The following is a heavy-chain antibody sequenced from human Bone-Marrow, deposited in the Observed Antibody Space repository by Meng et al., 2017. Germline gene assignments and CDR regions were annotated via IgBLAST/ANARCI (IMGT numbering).Heavy chain of an antibody. CDR3: ARDRGYDSSGYFNGFDT. Sequence: ASAKVSCKASGYTFTSYGISWGREAPGQGLEWMGWISAYNGNTNYAQKLQGRGTMTKDTSTRTAYMELRSLRSDDTAVYYCARDRGYDSSGYFNGFDTWGQGTLVTVSS. CDR1: GYTFTSYG. D-gene: IGHD3-22*01. J-gene: IGHJ5*02. CDR2: ISAYNGNT. V-gene: IGHV1-18*01.